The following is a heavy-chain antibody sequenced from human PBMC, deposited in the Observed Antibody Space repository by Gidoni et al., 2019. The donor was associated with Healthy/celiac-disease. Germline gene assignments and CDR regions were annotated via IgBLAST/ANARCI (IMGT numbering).Heavy chain of an antibody. CDR1: GFTFSASY. V-gene: IGHV3-11*01. CDR3: ARDLAAAGYYYYYGMDV. D-gene: IGHD6-13*01. CDR2: ISSSGSNI. Sequence: QVQLVESGGGLVKPGGSLRLSCAASGFTFSASYMSWIRQPPGKGLEWVSYISSSGSNIYYADSVKGRCTISRDNAKNSLDLQMNSLRAEDTAVYYCARDLAAAGYYYYYGMDVWGQGTTVTVSS. J-gene: IGHJ6*02.